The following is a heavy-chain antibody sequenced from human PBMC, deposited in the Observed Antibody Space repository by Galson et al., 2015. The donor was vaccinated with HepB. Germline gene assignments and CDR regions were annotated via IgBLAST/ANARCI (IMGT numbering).Heavy chain of an antibody. V-gene: IGHV3-30*04. CDR1: GFTFSNHA. J-gene: IGHJ6*03. CDR3: ARQVRILEWLFLGYYMDV. D-gene: IGHD3-3*01. CDR2: ISYDGSGE. Sequence: SLRLSCAASGFTFSNHAMHWVRQAPGKGLEWVAVISYDGSGENYADSVKGRFTVSRDNSKNTFSLQMNALSAEDTALYYCARQVRILEWLFLGYYMDVWGKETTVIVSS.